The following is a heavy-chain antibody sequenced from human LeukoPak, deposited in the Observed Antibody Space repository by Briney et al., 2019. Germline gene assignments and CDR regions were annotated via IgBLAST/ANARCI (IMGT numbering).Heavy chain of an antibody. CDR2: TDTSGNYI. J-gene: IGHJ3*02. V-gene: IGHV3-21*01. CDR1: GFTFSSYS. CDR3: ARGRSITLLRGVAMSDGFDI. Sequence: GGSLRLSCAASGFTFSSYSMNWVRQAPGKGLEWVSFTDTSGNYIYYGDSAKGRFTISRDNAKNLLFLQMNGLRAEYTAVYYCARGRSITLLRGVAMSDGFDIWGQGAMVAVSS. D-gene: IGHD3-10*01.